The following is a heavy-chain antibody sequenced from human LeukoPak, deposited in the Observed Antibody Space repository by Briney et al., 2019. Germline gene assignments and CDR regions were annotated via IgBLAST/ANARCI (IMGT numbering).Heavy chain of an antibody. V-gene: IGHV4-61*05. CDR1: GYSISSGYY. CDR3: ARNNYYGSGTFDY. CDR2: IYYSGST. D-gene: IGHD3-10*01. J-gene: IGHJ4*02. Sequence: SETLSLTCTVSGYSISSGYYWGWIRQPPGKGLEWIGYIYYSGSTNYNPSLKSRVTISVDTSKNQFSLKLSSVTAADTAVYYCARNNYYGSGTFDYWGQGTLVTVSS.